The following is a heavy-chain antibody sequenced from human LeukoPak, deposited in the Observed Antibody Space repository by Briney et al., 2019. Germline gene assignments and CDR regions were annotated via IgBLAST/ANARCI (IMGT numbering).Heavy chain of an antibody. D-gene: IGHD2/OR15-2a*01. J-gene: IGHJ6*03. CDR1: GGSISSYY. V-gene: IGHV4-59*04. Sequence: TSETLSLTCTASGGSISSYYWSWIRQPPGKGLEWIGSICHPGIIYYNPSLKSRVTISADTSKNQFSLNVSSVTAADTAVYYCANSRWLIDYYLDVWGKGTTVIVSS. CDR2: ICHPGII. CDR3: ANSRWLIDYYLDV.